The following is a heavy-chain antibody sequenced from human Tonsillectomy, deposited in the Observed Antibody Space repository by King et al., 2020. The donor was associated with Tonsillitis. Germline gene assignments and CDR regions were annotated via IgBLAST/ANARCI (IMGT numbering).Heavy chain of an antibody. CDR2: IYYSGST. D-gene: IGHD6-6*01. Sequence: QLQESGPGLVKPSETLSLTCTVSGDSISSSSYYWGWIRQPPGKGLEWIGSIYYSGSTHYNPSLKSRVTISVDTSKNQFSLRLSSVTAADTAVYYCARPVYSSSSYYFDYWGQGTLVTVSS. V-gene: IGHV4-39*01. J-gene: IGHJ4*02. CDR3: ARPVYSSSSYYFDY. CDR1: GDSISSSSYY.